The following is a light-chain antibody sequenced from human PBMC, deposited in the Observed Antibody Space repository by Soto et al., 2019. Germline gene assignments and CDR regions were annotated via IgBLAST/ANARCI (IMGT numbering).Light chain of an antibody. V-gene: IGLV1-44*01. CDR1: GSNIGTNP. CDR2: SYN. Sequence: QSVLTQPPSASGTPGQRVTIPCSGSGSNIGTNPVTWYQQLPGTAPKLLIYSYNQRPSGVPDRFSGSKSGTSASLAISGLQSDDEANYYCAAWDDSLNGRVFGGGTKLTVL. CDR3: AAWDDSLNGRV. J-gene: IGLJ3*02.